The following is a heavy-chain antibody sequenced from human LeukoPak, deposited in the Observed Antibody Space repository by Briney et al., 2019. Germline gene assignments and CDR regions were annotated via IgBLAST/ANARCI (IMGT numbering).Heavy chain of an antibody. CDR1: GFTFSNYE. Sequence: PGGSLRLSCADSGFTFSNYEMVWDRQAPGKGLEWVSYISSTGRTMYYADSVKGRFTISRDNAKKSLYLQMNSLRAEDTAVYYCARLSRATPDYWGQGTLVTVSS. CDR2: ISSTGRTM. V-gene: IGHV3-48*03. CDR3: ARLSRATPDY. J-gene: IGHJ4*02.